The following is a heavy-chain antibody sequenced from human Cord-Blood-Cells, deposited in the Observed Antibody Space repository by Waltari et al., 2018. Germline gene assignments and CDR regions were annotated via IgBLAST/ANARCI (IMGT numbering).Heavy chain of an antibody. J-gene: IGHJ3*02. CDR1: GGSISSSNW. V-gene: IGHV4-4*02. D-gene: IGHD3-22*01. CDR2: IYHSGRT. Sequence: QVQLQESGPGLVKPSGTLSLTCAVSGGSISSSNWWSWVRQPPGKGLEWIGEIYHSGRTNYNPSLKSRVTISVDKSKNQFSLKLSSVTAADTAVYYCASLVDYYDSSGYSDAFDIWGQGTMVTVSS. CDR3: ASLVDYYDSSGYSDAFDI.